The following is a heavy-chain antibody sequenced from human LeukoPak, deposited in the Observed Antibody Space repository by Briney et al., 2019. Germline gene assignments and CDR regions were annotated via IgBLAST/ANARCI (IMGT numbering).Heavy chain of an antibody. CDR1: AFTLSSYW. Sequence: GGSLRLSCAASAFTLSSYWMSWVRQAPGKGLEWVANIKRDGSEKYYVDSVKDRFSISRDNAKNSLYLQMNSLRVEDTAVYYCVRDDGATKPCWGQGTLVTVSS. CDR2: IKRDGSEK. J-gene: IGHJ4*02. CDR3: VRDDGATKPC. D-gene: IGHD1-26*01. V-gene: IGHV3-7*01.